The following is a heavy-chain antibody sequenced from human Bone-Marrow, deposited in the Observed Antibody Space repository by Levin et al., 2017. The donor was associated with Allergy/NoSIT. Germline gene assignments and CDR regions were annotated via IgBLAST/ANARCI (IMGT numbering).Heavy chain of an antibody. CDR1: GDSMSSGESY. CDR3: ARGRFWSGFYNYFDY. Sequence: SCTVSGDSMSSGESYWNWIRQPPGKGLEWIGYIYYSESPYYNPSLKSRVTISVDTSKKQFSLKLNSVTAADTAVYYCARGRFWSGFYNYFDYWGQGTLVTVSP. CDR2: IYYSESP. J-gene: IGHJ4*02. D-gene: IGHD3-3*01. V-gene: IGHV4-30-4*01.